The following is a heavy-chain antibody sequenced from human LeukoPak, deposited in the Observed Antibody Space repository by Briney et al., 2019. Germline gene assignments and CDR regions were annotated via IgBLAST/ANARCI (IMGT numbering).Heavy chain of an antibody. CDR2: INGGGGST. CDR1: GFTFSSYD. J-gene: IGHJ4*02. V-gene: IGHV3-23*01. Sequence: GGSLRLSCAASGFTFSSYDMSWVRQAPGKGLEWVSAINGGGGSTYYADSVKGRFTISRDNSKNTLYLQMNSLRAEDTAVYYCAKKSGYSYGDPFDYWGQGTLVTVSS. CDR3: AKKSGYSYGDPFDY. D-gene: IGHD5-18*01.